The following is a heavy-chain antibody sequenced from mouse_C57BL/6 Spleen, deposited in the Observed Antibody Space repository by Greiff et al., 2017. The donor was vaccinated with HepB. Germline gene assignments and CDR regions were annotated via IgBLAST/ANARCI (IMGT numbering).Heavy chain of an antibody. CDR3: LLRRGYFDY. CDR1: GYAFSSSW. J-gene: IGHJ2*01. D-gene: IGHD1-1*01. V-gene: IGHV1-82*01. CDR2: IYPGDGDT. Sequence: VQLQQSGPELVKPGASVKISCKASGYAFSSSWMNWVKQRPGKGLEWIGRIYPGDGDTNYNGKFKGKATLTADKSSSTAYMQLSSLTSEDSAVYFCLLRRGYFDYWGQGPTLTVSS.